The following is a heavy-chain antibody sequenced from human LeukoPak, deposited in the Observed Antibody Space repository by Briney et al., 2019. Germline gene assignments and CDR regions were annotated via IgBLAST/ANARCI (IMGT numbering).Heavy chain of an antibody. J-gene: IGHJ6*02. CDR3: ARASDYDFWSGYYVNYYYYGMDV. CDR2: MNPNSGNT. Sequence: ASVKVSCKASGYTFTSYDINWVRQATGQGLEWMGWMNPNSGNTGYAQKFQGRVTMTRNTSISTAYMELSSLRSEDTAVYYCARASDYDFWSGYYVNYYYYGMDVWGRGTTVTVSS. CDR1: GYTFTSYD. V-gene: IGHV1-8*01. D-gene: IGHD3-3*01.